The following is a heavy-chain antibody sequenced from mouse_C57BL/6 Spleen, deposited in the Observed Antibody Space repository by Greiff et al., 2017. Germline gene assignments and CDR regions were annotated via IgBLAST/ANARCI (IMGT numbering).Heavy chain of an antibody. CDR2: INPSTGGT. J-gene: IGHJ1*03. CDR1: GYSFTGYY. Sequence: VQLQQSGPELVKPGASVKISCKASGYSFTGYYMNWVKQSPEKDLEWIGEINPSTGGTTYNQKFKGKATLTVDKSYSTAYMQLMSLTSEDSAVYYCASRGNYGAGYFDFWGTGTTVTVSS. V-gene: IGHV1-42*01. D-gene: IGHD2-1*01. CDR3: ASRGNYGAGYFDF.